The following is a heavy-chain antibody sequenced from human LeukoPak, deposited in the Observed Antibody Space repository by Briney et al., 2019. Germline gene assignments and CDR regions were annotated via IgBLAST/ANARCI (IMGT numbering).Heavy chain of an antibody. CDR3: AKTVNSYGSNWFDP. V-gene: IGHV3-30*18. Sequence: SGGSLRLSCAASGFTFSSYGMHWVRQAPGKGLEWVAVISYDGSNKYYADSVKGRFTISRDNSKNTLYLQMNSLRAEDTAVYYCAKTVNSYGSNWFDPWGQGTLVTVSS. J-gene: IGHJ5*02. CDR2: ISYDGSNK. D-gene: IGHD5-18*01. CDR1: GFTFSSYG.